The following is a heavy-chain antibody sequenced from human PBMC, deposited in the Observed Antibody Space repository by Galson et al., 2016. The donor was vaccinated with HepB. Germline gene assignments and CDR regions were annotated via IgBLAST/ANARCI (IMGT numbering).Heavy chain of an antibody. CDR3: AKSAMVRTYSYGMDV. V-gene: IGHV3-23*01. Sequence: SLRLSCAASGFSFSSYAMTWVRQAPGKGLEWVSTISGSGESTYYADSVKGRFAISRDNSKKNLNLQMNSLRADDTAVYYCAKSAMVRTYSYGMDVWGQGTTVTVSS. D-gene: IGHD3-10*01. CDR2: ISGSGEST. CDR1: GFSFSSYA. J-gene: IGHJ6*02.